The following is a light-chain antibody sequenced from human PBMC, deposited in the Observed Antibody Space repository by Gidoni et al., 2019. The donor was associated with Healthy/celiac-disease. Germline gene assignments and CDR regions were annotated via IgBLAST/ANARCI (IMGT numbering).Light chain of an antibody. CDR2: DAS. CDR3: QQRSNWPPLT. Sequence: EIVLTHSPATLSFSPGERATLSCSASQSVSSYLAWYQQKPGQAPRLLIYDASNSATGIPARFSGSGSGTEFTLTISSLEPEDFAVYYCQQRSNWPPLTFGGGTKVEIK. J-gene: IGKJ4*01. V-gene: IGKV3-11*01. CDR1: QSVSSY.